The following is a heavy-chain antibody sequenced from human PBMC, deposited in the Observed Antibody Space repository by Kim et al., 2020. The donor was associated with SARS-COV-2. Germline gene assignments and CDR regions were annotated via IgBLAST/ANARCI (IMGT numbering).Heavy chain of an antibody. J-gene: IGHJ5*02. CDR2: IYYSGST. V-gene: IGHV4-59*01. CDR3: VRGRAAAASGYNWFDP. Sequence: SETLSLTCTVSGASINSYWWSWIRQPPGKGLEWIGYIYYSGSTNYNPSLKSRVTISVDTSKNQFSLKLRSVTAADTAVYYCVRGRAAAASGYNWFDPWGQGNLVTVSS. D-gene: IGHD6-13*01. CDR1: GASINSYW.